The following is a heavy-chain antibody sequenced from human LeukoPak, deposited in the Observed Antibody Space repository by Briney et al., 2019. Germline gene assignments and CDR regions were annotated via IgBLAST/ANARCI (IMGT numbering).Heavy chain of an antibody. CDR1: GYTFTSYY. CDR2: INPSGGST. V-gene: IGHV1-46*01. CDR3: ARPITMVRGVIKDDAFDI. J-gene: IGHJ3*02. D-gene: IGHD3-10*01. Sequence: ASVKVSCKASGYTFTSYYMHWVRQAPGQGLEWMGIINPSGGSTSYAQKFQGRVTMTRDTSTSTVYMELSSLRSEDTAVYYCARPITMVRGVIKDDAFDIWGQGTMVTVSS.